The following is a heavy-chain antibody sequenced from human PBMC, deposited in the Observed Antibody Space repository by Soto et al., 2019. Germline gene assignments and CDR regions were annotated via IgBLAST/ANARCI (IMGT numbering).Heavy chain of an antibody. V-gene: IGHV3-33*01. CDR1: GFTFSSYG. CDR3: ARALTTVTTGPDY. D-gene: IGHD4-17*01. CDR2: IWYDGSNK. Sequence: GGSLRLSCAASGFTFSSYGMHWVRQAPGKGLEWVAVIWYDGSNKYYADSVKGRFTISRDNSKNTLYLQMNSLRAEDTAVYYCARALTTVTTGPDYWGQGTLVTVSS. J-gene: IGHJ4*02.